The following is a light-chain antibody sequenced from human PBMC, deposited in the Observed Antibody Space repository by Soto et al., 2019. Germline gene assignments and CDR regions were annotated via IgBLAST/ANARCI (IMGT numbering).Light chain of an antibody. V-gene: IGKV1-39*01. CDR1: QSISSY. CDR2: AAS. J-gene: IGKJ3*01. CDR3: QQSYSTPN. Sequence: DIQMTQSPSSLSASVGDRITITCRASQSISSYLNWYQQKPGKAPKLLIYAASSLQSGVPSSFSGSGSGTDFTLTISSLQPEDCAQYYCQQSYSTPNFGPGTKVDIK.